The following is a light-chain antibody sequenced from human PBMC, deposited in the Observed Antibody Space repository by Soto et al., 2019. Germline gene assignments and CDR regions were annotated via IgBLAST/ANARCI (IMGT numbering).Light chain of an antibody. V-gene: IGKV3-20*01. Sequence: EIVLTQSPGTLSLSPGERATLSCRASQSVSSSYLAWYQQKPAQAPRLLIYGASSRATGIPDRFSGSGSGTDFTLTISRLEPEDFAVYYCQQYGSPSYTFGQGTKLEIK. CDR3: QQYGSPSYT. CDR1: QSVSSSY. CDR2: GAS. J-gene: IGKJ2*01.